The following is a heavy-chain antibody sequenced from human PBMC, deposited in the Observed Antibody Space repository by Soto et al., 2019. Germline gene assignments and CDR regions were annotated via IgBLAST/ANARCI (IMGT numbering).Heavy chain of an antibody. J-gene: IGHJ5*02. CDR3: AKSKQQLTPTNWFDP. D-gene: IGHD6-13*01. CDR2: ISGSGGST. CDR1: GFTFSSYA. V-gene: IGHV3-23*01. Sequence: SGGSLRLSCAASGFTFSSYAMSWVRQAPGKGLEWVSAISGSGGSTYYADSVKGRFTISRDNSKNTLYLQMNSLKAEDTAVYYCAKSKQQLTPTNWFDPWGQGTLVTVSS.